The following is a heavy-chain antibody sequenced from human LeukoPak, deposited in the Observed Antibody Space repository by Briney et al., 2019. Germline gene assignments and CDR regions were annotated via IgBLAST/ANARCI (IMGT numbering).Heavy chain of an antibody. D-gene: IGHD6-19*01. CDR1: GFTFSTYS. V-gene: IGHV3-48*02. Sequence: PGGSLRVSCAASGFTFSTYSMNWVRQAPGKGLEWVSYISSSSRTTYYADSVKGRFTISRDNAKNSLYLRMNSLRDEDTAVYYCAGAGSGGYFDYWGQGTLVTVSS. CDR2: ISSSSRTT. CDR3: AGAGSGGYFDY. J-gene: IGHJ4*02.